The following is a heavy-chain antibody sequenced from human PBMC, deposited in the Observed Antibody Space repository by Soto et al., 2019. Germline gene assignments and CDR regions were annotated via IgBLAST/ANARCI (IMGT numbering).Heavy chain of an antibody. D-gene: IGHD3-3*01. Sequence: SETLSLTCTVSGGSISSYYWSWIRQPPGKGLEWIGYIYYSGSTNYNPSLKSRVTISVDTSKNQFSLKLSSVTAADTAVYYCAKGADFGVVILWGQGTLVTVSS. CDR2: IYYSGST. J-gene: IGHJ4*02. CDR1: GGSISSYY. CDR3: AKGADFGVVIL. V-gene: IGHV4-59*01.